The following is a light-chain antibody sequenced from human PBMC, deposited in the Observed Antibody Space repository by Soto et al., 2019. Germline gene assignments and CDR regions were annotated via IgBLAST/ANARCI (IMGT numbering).Light chain of an antibody. CDR1: SSNIGSNT. V-gene: IGLV1-44*01. CDR3: SSWDDNFAAVV. Sequence: QSVLTQPPSASGTPGQRVTISCSGSSSNIGSNTVNWYQQLPGTAPKLLIYTNDQRPSGVPDRFSGSRSGTSASLAISGLQFEDEADYHCSSWDDNFAAVVFGAGTKVTVL. CDR2: TND. J-gene: IGLJ1*01.